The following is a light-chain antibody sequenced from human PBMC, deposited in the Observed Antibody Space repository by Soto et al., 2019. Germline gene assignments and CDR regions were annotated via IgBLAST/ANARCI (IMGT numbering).Light chain of an antibody. Sequence: QSALTQPASVSASPGQSITISCTGTSSDVGSSNLVSWYQHHPGKAPKLIIYEGSRRPSGVSGRFSGSKSDNTASLTISGLQADDEADYYSCSFARSITCYAYGTGTKLTVL. CDR1: SSDVGSSNL. J-gene: IGLJ1*01. V-gene: IGLV2-23*01. CDR2: EGS. CDR3: CSFARSITCYA.